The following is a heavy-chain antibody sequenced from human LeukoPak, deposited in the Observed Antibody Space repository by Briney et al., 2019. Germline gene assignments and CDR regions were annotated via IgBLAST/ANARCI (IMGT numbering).Heavy chain of an antibody. V-gene: IGHV3-7*01. CDR1: GFTFSSYW. CDR3: ASVLSNYYSYYMDV. CDR2: INQDGSEK. Sequence: PGGSLRLSCAASGFTFSSYWMSWVRQAPGKGLEWVANINQDGSEKYYVDSVKGRFTISRDNAKNALYLQMNSLRAEDTAVYYCASVLSNYYSYYMDVWGKGTTVTVSS. J-gene: IGHJ6*03. D-gene: IGHD5/OR15-5a*01.